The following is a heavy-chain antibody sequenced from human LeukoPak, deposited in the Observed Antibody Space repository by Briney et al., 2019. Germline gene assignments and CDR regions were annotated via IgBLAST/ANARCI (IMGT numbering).Heavy chain of an antibody. D-gene: IGHD6-19*01. V-gene: IGHV6-1*01. Sequence: SQTLSLTCAISGDSVSSNSAAWNWIRQSPSRGLEWLGRTYYRSKWYNDYAVSVKSRITINPDTSKNQFSLQLNSVTPEDTAVYYCARGKYSSGWEHLEGYYYYMDVWGKGTTVTVSS. CDR2: TYYRSKWYN. J-gene: IGHJ6*03. CDR1: GDSVSSNSAA. CDR3: ARGKYSSGWEHLEGYYYYMDV.